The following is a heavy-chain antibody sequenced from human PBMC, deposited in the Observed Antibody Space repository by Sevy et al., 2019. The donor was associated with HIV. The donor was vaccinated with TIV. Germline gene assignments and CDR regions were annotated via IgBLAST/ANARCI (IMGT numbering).Heavy chain of an antibody. V-gene: IGHV3-11*01. Sequence: GGYLRLSCAASGFTFSDYYMSWIRQAPGKGLEWVSYISSSGSTIYYADSVKGRFTISRDNAKNSLYLQMNSLRAEDTAVYYCARERGSRSSSDAFDIWGHGTMVTVSS. J-gene: IGHJ3*02. D-gene: IGHD3-10*01. CDR3: ARERGSRSSSDAFDI. CDR2: ISSSGSTI. CDR1: GFTFSDYY.